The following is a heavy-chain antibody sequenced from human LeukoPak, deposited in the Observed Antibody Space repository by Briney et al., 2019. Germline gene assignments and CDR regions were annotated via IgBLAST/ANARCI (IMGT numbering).Heavy chain of an antibody. D-gene: IGHD3-3*01. Sequence: SETLSLTCTVSGGSISSYYWSWIRQPPGKGLEWIGYIYYSGSTNYNPSLKSRVTISVDTSKNQFSLKLSSVTAADTAVYYCARAWDYDFWSGYLEYYFDYWGQGTLVTVSS. CDR1: GGSISSYY. CDR3: ARAWDYDFWSGYLEYYFDY. J-gene: IGHJ4*02. V-gene: IGHV4-59*01. CDR2: IYYSGST.